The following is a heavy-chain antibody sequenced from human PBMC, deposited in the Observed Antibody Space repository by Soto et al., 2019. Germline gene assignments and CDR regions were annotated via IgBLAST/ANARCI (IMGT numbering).Heavy chain of an antibody. CDR1: GYTFTSYG. Sequence: ASVKVSCKASGYTFTSYGISCVRQAPGQGLEWMGWISAYNGNTNYAQKLQGRVTMTTDTSTSTAYMELRSLRSDDTAVYYCARDSPSEWIQLWLRGAFDIWGQGTMVTVSS. D-gene: IGHD5-18*01. CDR3: ARDSPSEWIQLWLRGAFDI. CDR2: ISAYNGNT. V-gene: IGHV1-18*01. J-gene: IGHJ3*02.